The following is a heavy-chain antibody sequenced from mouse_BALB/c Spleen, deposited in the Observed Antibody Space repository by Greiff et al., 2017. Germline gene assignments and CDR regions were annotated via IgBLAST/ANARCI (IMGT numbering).Heavy chain of an antibody. CDR2: ISYSGST. J-gene: IGHJ3*01. Sequence: EVKLQESGPSLVKPSQTLSLTCSVTGDSITSGYWNWIRKFPGNKLEYMGYISYSGSTYYNPSLKSRISITRDTSKNQYYLQLNSVTTEDTATYYCARSYYGSREGFAYWGQGTLVTVSA. D-gene: IGHD1-1*01. CDR1: GDSITSGY. CDR3: ARSYYGSREGFAY. V-gene: IGHV3-8*02.